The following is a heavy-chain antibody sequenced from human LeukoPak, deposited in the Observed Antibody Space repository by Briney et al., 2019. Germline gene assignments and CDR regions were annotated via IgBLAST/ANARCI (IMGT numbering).Heavy chain of an antibody. J-gene: IGHJ4*02. CDR1: GFTFSSYA. D-gene: IGHD3-22*01. CDR3: AKAASGYYYDSSGYYSLQFDY. Sequence: PGGSLRLSCAASGFTFSSYAMTWVRQAPGKGLEWVSAISGSGGNTYYADSVKGRFAISRDNSRENSKNTLYLQMNSLRTEDTAVYFCAKAASGYYYDSSGYYSLQFDYWGQGTLVTVSS. CDR2: ISGSGGNT. V-gene: IGHV3-23*01.